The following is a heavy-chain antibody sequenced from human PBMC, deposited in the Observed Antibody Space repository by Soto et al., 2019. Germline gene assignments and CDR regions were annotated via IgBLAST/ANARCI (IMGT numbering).Heavy chain of an antibody. CDR3: ARFTRGSSGDY. D-gene: IGHD6-25*01. CDR2: IKEDGSDK. Sequence: EVQLVESGGDLVQPGGSLRLSCVASGFTCNTYWMSWVRQAPGKGLEWVANIKEDGSDKYYVDSVKGRFTISRDNAKNLLYLQMNSLGAVDTAMYYCARFTRGSSGDYWGQGTLVTVSS. J-gene: IGHJ4*02. CDR1: GFTCNTYW. V-gene: IGHV3-7*01.